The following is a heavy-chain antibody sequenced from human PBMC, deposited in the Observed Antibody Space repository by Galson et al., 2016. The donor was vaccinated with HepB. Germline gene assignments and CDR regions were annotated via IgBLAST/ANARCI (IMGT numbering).Heavy chain of an antibody. V-gene: IGHV1-18*04. CDR3: ARDMRGLVYAILDS. D-gene: IGHD2-8*01. J-gene: IGHJ4*02. Sequence: SVKVSCKAAGYTLTSYAISWVRQAPGQGLEWMGWINGYNAHTNYAQKFQGRVSMTRDTSTNTAYMELRSLTSDDTAVYYCARDMRGLVYAILDSWGQGTLVTVSS. CDR2: INGYNAHT. CDR1: GYTLTSYA.